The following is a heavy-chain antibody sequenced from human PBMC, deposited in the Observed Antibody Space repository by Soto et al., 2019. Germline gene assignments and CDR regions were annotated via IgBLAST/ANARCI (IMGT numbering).Heavy chain of an antibody. Sequence: PGGSLRLSCAASGFTFSSYGMHWVRQAPGKGLEWVAVIWYDGSNKYYADSVKGLFTISRDNSKNTLYLQMNSLRAEDTAVYYCARDGGCRDGYTVGCNWFDPWGQGT. J-gene: IGHJ5*02. CDR1: GFTFSSYG. CDR3: ARDGGCRDGYTVGCNWFDP. CDR2: IWYDGSNK. D-gene: IGHD5-18*01. V-gene: IGHV3-33*01.